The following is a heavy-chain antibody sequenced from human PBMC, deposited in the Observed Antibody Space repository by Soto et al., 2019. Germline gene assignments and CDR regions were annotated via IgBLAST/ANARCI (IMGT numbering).Heavy chain of an antibody. D-gene: IGHD3-10*01. V-gene: IGHV4-4*02. CDR3: AMTPRGLKSYYYYGMDV. CDR1: GGSISSSNW. Sequence: VTLSLTCAVSGGSISSSNWWSWVRQPPGKGLEWIGEIYHSGSTNYNPSLKSRVTISVDKSKNQFSLKLSSVTAADTAVYYCAMTPRGLKSYYYYGMDVWGQGTTVTVSS. CDR2: IYHSGST. J-gene: IGHJ6*02.